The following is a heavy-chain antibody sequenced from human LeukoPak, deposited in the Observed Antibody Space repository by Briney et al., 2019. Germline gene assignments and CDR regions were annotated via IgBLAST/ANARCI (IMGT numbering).Heavy chain of an antibody. CDR2: IGSSGSTI. Sequence: GGSLRLSCAASGFTFSSYEMNWVRQAPGKGLEWVSYIGSSGSTIYYADSVKGRFTISRDNAKNSLYLQMNSLRAEDTAVYYCARGEYYYDSSVHDYWGQGTLVTVSS. CDR1: GFTFSSYE. D-gene: IGHD3-22*01. CDR3: ARGEYYYDSSVHDY. J-gene: IGHJ4*02. V-gene: IGHV3-48*03.